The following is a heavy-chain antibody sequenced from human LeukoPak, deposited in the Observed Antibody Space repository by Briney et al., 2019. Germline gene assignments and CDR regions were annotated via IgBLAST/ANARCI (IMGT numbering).Heavy chain of an antibody. J-gene: IGHJ4*02. Sequence: SETLSLTCGVYGSSFSGYYWSWIRQPPGKGLEWIGEINHSGSTNYNPSLKSRVTISLDTSKNQFSLKLSSVTAADTAVYYCARGSIVVLVAATPDYWGQGTLVTDSS. D-gene: IGHD2-15*01. V-gene: IGHV4-34*01. CDR1: GSSFSGYY. CDR2: INHSGST. CDR3: ARGSIVVLVAATPDY.